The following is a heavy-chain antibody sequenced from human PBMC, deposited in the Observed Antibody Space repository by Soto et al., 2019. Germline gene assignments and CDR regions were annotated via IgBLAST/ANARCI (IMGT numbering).Heavy chain of an antibody. J-gene: IGHJ6*02. D-gene: IGHD3-10*01. V-gene: IGHV4-59*08. CDR3: ATQGFGKLHGLVDV. CDR2: ISKSGFT. Sequence: QAQLQTSGPGLVKPSETLSLTCTVSSVSINSFTNHYCSWIRQPPGKGLEWVGYISKSGFTRYNPSLSGRVTLSVDTSKNQFSLKLSSVTAADTALYFCATQGFGKLHGLVDVWGQGTTVTVSS. CDR1: SVSINSFTNHY.